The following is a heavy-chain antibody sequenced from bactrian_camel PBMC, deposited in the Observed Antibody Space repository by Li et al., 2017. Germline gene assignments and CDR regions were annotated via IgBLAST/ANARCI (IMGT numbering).Heavy chain of an antibody. V-gene: IGHV3S53*01. CDR1: GVDDSWNA. CDR3: AAVSKGRFCRLGLHLNY. D-gene: IGHD3*01. J-gene: IGHJ4*01. CDR2: MSSAGST. Sequence: HVQLVESGGGSVQAGGSLRLSCAASGVDDSWNAMTWFRQAPGKERVGVAGMSSAGSTSVADSVEGRFTISKDNAKKTLYLQMNNLKPEDTAMYYCAAVSKGRFCRLGLHLNYWGQGTQVTVS.